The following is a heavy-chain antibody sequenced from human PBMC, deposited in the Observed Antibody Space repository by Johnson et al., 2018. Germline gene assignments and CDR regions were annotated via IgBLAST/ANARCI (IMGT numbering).Heavy chain of an antibody. D-gene: IGHD3-22*01. CDR2: VNIDSNG. J-gene: IGHJ3*02. CDR1: GFTFTTYS. V-gene: IGHV3-21*06. CDR3: ARGTFENHYDSSGFDI. Sequence: VQLQESGGGLVKPGGSLRLSCAASGFTFTTYSMNLVRRAPGMGLEWVSGVNIDSNGYYGDSVKGRFTISRDTAKNTLYLQMNSLKAQDTAVYYCARGTFENHYDSSGFDIWGQGTMVTVSS.